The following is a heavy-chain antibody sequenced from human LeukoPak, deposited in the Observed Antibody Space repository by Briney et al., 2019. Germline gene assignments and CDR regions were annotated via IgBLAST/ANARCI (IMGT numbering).Heavy chain of an antibody. CDR3: ARVSGGWYYLDY. CDR1: GYTFTGYY. CDR2: INPNSGGT. J-gene: IGHJ4*02. D-gene: IGHD6-19*01. Sequence: ASVKVSCKASGYTFTGYYMHWVRQAPGQGLEWMGWINPNSGGTNYAQKFQGRVTMTRDTSISTAYMELSRLRSDDTAVYYCARVSGGWYYLDYWGQGTLVTVSS. V-gene: IGHV1-2*02.